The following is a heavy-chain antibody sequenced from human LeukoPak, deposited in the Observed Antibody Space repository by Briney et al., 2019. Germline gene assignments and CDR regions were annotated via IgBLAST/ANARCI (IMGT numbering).Heavy chain of an antibody. V-gene: IGHV1-69*05. Sequence: SVKVSCKASGGTFSSYAISWVRQAPGQGLEWMGRIIPIFGTANYAQKFQGRVTITTDESTSTAYMELSSLRSEDTAVYYCARVYCSGASCYSGYYYYMDVWGKGTTVTVSS. D-gene: IGHD2-15*01. CDR2: IIPIFGTA. CDR1: GGTFSSYA. CDR3: ARVYCSGASCYSGYYYYMDV. J-gene: IGHJ6*03.